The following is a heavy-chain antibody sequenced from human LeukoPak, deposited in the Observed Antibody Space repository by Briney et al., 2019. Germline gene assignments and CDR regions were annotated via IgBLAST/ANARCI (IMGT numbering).Heavy chain of an antibody. Sequence: GGSLRLSCEASGFTFNNYWMSWVRQAPGKGLEWVANIKQDGSEKYYVDSVKGRFTISRDNAKNSLYLQMNSLRAEDTAVYYCARVGGSGSYGYYYGMDVWGQGTTVTVSS. J-gene: IGHJ6*02. D-gene: IGHD3-10*01. CDR1: GFTFNNYW. CDR3: ARVGGSGSYGYYYGMDV. CDR2: IKQDGSEK. V-gene: IGHV3-7*01.